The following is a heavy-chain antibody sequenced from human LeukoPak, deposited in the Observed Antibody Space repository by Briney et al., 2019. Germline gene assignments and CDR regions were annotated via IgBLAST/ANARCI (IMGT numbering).Heavy chain of an antibody. Sequence: GASVKVSCKASGYTFTSYAMHWVRQAPGQRLEWMGWINVGSGNTKYSQKFQGRVTITRDTSASTAYMELSSLRSEDTAVYYCARGPTRPWFDPWGQGTLVTVSS. CDR1: GYTFTSYA. V-gene: IGHV1-3*01. J-gene: IGHJ5*02. CDR3: ARGPTRPWFDP. D-gene: IGHD5-12*01. CDR2: INVGSGNT.